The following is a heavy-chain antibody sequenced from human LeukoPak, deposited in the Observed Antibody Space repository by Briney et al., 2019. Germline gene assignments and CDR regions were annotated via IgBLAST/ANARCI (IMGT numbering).Heavy chain of an antibody. D-gene: IGHD5-18*01. V-gene: IGHV4-39*01. CDR2: IYYSGST. CDR3: ARRSGYSYEGPINWFDP. Sequence: SETLSLTCTVSGGSISSSSYYWGWIRQPPGKGLGWIGSIYYSGSTYYNPSLKSRVTISVDTSKNQFSLKLSSVTAADTAVYYCARRSGYSYEGPINWFDPWGQGTLVTVSS. J-gene: IGHJ5*02. CDR1: GGSISSSSYY.